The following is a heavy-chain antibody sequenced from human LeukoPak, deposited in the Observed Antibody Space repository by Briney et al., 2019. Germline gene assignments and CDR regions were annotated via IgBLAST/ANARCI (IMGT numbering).Heavy chain of an antibody. V-gene: IGHV4-31*03. CDR1: GGSISSGSHY. CDR3: ARAPYGSGSYYNDANWFDP. J-gene: IGHJ5*02. D-gene: IGHD3-10*01. Sequence: SQTLSLTCTVSGGSISSGSHYWSWIRQHPGKGLEWIGYIYYSGSTSYHPSLRSRVNISVDTSKNQFSLQLNSVTAAGTAVYYCARAPYGSGSYYNDANWFDPWGQGTLVTVSS. CDR2: IYYSGST.